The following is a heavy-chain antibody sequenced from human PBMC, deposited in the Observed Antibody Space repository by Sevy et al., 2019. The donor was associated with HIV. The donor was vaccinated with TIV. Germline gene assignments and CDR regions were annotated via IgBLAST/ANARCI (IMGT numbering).Heavy chain of an antibody. Sequence: GGSLRLSCAASGFTFSSYSMNWVRQAPGKGLEWVSYISSSSTIYYADSVKGRFTISRDNAKNSLYLQMNSLRAEDTAVYYCARSSPNIVVVPAANHFDYWGQGPLVTVSS. CDR2: ISSSSTI. CDR1: GFTFSSYS. J-gene: IGHJ4*02. V-gene: IGHV3-48*01. CDR3: ARSSPNIVVVPAANHFDY. D-gene: IGHD2-2*01.